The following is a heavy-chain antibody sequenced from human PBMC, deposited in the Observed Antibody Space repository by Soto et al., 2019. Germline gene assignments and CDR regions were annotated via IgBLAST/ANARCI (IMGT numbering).Heavy chain of an antibody. J-gene: IGHJ5*02. D-gene: IGHD2-2*01. CDR3: ARHAIDCSSTSCYRSNWFDP. V-gene: IGHV5-51*01. CDR2: IYPGDSDT. Sequence: PGASLKISCKGSGYSFTSYWIGWVRQMPGKGLAWMGIIYPGDSDTRYSPSFQGQVTISADKSISTAYLQWSSLKASDTAMYYCARHAIDCSSTSCYRSNWFDPWGQGTLVTVSS. CDR1: GYSFTSYW.